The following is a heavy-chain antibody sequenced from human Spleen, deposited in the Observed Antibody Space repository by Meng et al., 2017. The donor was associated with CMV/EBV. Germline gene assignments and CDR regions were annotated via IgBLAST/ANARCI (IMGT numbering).Heavy chain of an antibody. CDR3: AIPTA. CDR2: INPSGGNA. J-gene: IGHJ5*02. CDR1: GYTFIGYL. Sequence: GASVKVSCKTSGYTFIGYLIHWVRQAPGQGLEWMGMINPSGGNATYAQKFQGRVTMTRDTSTSTVYMELSSLRSEDTAVYYCAIPTAWGQGTLVTVSS. V-gene: IGHV1-46*03.